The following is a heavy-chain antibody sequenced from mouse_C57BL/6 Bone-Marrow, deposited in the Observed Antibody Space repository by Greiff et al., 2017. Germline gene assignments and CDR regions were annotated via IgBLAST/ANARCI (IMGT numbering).Heavy chain of an antibody. Sequence: VQLQQSGPVLVKPGASVKMSCKASGYTFTDYYMNWVKQSHGKSLEWIGVINPYNGGTSYNQKFKGKATLTVDKSSSTAYMELNSLTSEDSAVYYCARDYYGSLDCWGKGTTLTVSS. CDR1: GYTFTDYY. CDR3: ARDYYGSLDC. CDR2: INPYNGGT. J-gene: IGHJ2*01. D-gene: IGHD1-1*01. V-gene: IGHV1-19*01.